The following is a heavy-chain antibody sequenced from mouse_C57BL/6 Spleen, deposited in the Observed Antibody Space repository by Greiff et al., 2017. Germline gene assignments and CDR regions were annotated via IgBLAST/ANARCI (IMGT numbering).Heavy chain of an antibody. J-gene: IGHJ4*01. V-gene: IGHV5-9-1*02. Sequence: EVHLVESGEGLVKPGGSLKLSCAASGFTFSSYAMSWVRQTPEKRLEWVAYISSGGDYIYYADTVKGRFTISRDNARNTLYLQMKSLKSEDSAMYYCPREGETEPWDRESRGKATSVTAFS. CDR2: ISSGGDYI. CDR1: GFTFSSYA. CDR3: PREGETEPWDRES. D-gene: IGHD4-1*01.